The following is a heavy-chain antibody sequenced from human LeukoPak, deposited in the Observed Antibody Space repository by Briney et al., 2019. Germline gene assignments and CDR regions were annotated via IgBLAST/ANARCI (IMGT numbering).Heavy chain of an antibody. D-gene: IGHD3-10*01. V-gene: IGHV3-48*01. Sequence: GGSLRLSCAASGFTFSSYSMMWVRQAPGKGLEWVSYISSSSTTIHYADSVKGRFTISRDNSKNTLYLQMNSLRAEDTAVYYCARDPGHNYGYDYWGQGTLVTVSS. CDR1: GFTFSSYS. CDR3: ARDPGHNYGYDY. CDR2: ISSSSTTI. J-gene: IGHJ4*02.